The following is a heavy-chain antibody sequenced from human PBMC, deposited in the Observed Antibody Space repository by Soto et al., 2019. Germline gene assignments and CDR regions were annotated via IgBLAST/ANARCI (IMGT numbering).Heavy chain of an antibody. D-gene: IGHD1-26*01. CDR2: IFISSSYI. J-gene: IGHJ4*02. CDR1: GFTFSSYS. CDR3: ARVPYGGSYCREFDS. V-gene: IGHV3-21*01. Sequence: EVQLVESGGGLVKPGGSLRLSCAASGFTFSSYSMNWVRQAPGKGLEWVSSIFISSSYIYYADSVKGRVTISSDNANNSRYLQMNSLRADDTAVYYFARVPYGGSYCREFDSWGQGTLGTGSS.